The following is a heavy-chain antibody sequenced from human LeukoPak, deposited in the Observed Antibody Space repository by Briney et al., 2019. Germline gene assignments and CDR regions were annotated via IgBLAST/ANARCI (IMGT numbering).Heavy chain of an antibody. V-gene: IGHV4-34*01. D-gene: IGHD2-2*01. CDR1: GGSFSGYY. Sequence: SETLSLTCAVYGGSFSGYYWSWIRQPPGKGLEWIGEINHSGSTNYNPSLKSRVTISVDTSKNQFSLKLSSVTAADTAVYYCARGRWEYCSSTSCFYGMDVWGQGTTVTVSS. CDR2: INHSGST. CDR3: ARGRWEYCSSTSCFYGMDV. J-gene: IGHJ6*02.